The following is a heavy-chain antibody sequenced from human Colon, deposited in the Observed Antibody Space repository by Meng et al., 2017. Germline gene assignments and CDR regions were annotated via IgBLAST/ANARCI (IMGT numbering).Heavy chain of an antibody. CDR2: INPDTGNT. CDR3: ARAKTTMTTSVAY. D-gene: IGHD4-11*01. Sequence: ASVKVSCKASGYTFTDFDISWVRQAAGQGLEWMAWINPDTGNTAFAQKFQDRLTLSRNTSISTAYMELSNLRSEDTAVYYYARAKTTMTTSVAYWGQGTLVPVSS. J-gene: IGHJ4*02. CDR1: GYTFTDFD. V-gene: IGHV1-8*01.